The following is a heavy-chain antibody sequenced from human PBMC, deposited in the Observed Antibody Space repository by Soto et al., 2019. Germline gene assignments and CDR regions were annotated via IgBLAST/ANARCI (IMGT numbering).Heavy chain of an antibody. J-gene: IGHJ6*02. CDR1: GFTFSSYA. CDR2: ISYDGNYK. V-gene: IGHV3-30-3*01. Sequence: QVQLVESGGGVVQPGRSLRLSCVASGFTFSSYAMHWVRQAPGKGLEWVAVISYDGNYKYYAESVKGRFTISRDNSNNTLSLQMNSLGAEDTAVYSCAREGGRVAAAGYGMDVWGQGTTVAVSS. D-gene: IGHD6-13*01. CDR3: AREGGRVAAAGYGMDV.